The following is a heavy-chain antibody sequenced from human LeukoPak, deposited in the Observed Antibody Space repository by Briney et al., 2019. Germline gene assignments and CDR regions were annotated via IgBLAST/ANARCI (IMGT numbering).Heavy chain of an antibody. CDR1: GFTFSSLA. V-gene: IGHV3-23*01. CDR3: AKDLPDYGDYMEGY. CDR2: ISGSGGTT. D-gene: IGHD4-17*01. Sequence: GGSLRLSCAASGFTFSSLAMSWVRQAPGKGLEWVSPISGSGGTTNYADSVRGRFTFSRDNSKNTLYLQMNSLRAEDTAVYYCAKDLPDYGDYMEGYWGQGTLVTVYS. J-gene: IGHJ4*02.